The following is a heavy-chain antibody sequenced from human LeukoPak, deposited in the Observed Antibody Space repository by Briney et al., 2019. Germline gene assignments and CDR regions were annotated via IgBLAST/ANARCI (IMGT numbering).Heavy chain of an antibody. D-gene: IGHD3-22*01. CDR3: ARDANSGGYYSYFDC. CDR2: ISSSSSYI. Sequence: PGGSLRLSCAASGFTFSSYSMNWVRQAPGKGLEWVSSISSSSSYIYYADSVKGRFTISRDNSKNTLYLQMNSLRAEDTAVYYCARDANSGGYYSYFDCWGQGTLVTVSS. CDR1: GFTFSSYS. J-gene: IGHJ4*02. V-gene: IGHV3-21*01.